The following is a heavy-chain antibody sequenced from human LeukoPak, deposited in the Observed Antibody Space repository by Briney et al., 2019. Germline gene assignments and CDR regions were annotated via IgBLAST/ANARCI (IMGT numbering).Heavy chain of an antibody. CDR2: ISSSSSYI. V-gene: IGHV3-21*01. Sequence: GGSLRLSCAASGFTFSSYSMNWVRQAPGKGLEWVSSISSSSSYIYYADSVKSRFTISRDNAKNSLYLQMNSLRAEDTAVYYCARENIADTGSLFDYWGQGTLVTVSS. CDR3: ARENIADTGSLFDY. CDR1: GFTFSSYS. D-gene: IGHD6-13*01. J-gene: IGHJ4*02.